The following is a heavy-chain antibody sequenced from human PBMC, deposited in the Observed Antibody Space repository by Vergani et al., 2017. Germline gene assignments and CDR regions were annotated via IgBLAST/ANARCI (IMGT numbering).Heavy chain of an antibody. CDR3: TTGTWRGSYPLVDRVDP. J-gene: IGHJ5*02. CDR1: GFTFGDYA. CDR2: IRSKAYGGTT. D-gene: IGHD1-26*01. V-gene: IGHV3-49*05. Sequence: EVQLVESGGGLVKPGRSLRLSCTASGFTFGDYAMSWFRQAPGKGLEWVGFIRSKAYGGTTEYAASVKGRFTIARDDSKSNAYLQMNSLKTEDTAVYYCTTGTWRGSYPLVDRVDPWGQGTLVTVSS.